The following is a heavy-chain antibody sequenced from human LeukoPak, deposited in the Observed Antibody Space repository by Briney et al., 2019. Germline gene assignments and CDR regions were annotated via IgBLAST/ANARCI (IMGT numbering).Heavy chain of an antibody. CDR1: GGSIRSSDYY. D-gene: IGHD3-10*01. CDR3: ARGSDYYGSGSYPDY. J-gene: IGHJ4*02. Sequence: SETLSLTCTVSGGSIRSSDYYWGWIRQPPGKGLEWIASIYYSGTTHYNPSHQSRVTMSVDTSKNQFSLKLSSVTAADTAVYYCARGSDYYGSGSYPDYWGQGTLVTVSS. V-gene: IGHV4-39*07. CDR2: IYYSGTT.